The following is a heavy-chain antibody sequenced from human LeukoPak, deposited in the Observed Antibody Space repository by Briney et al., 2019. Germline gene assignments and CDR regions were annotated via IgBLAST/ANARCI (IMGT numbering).Heavy chain of an antibody. CDR3: AKESPYSGYRRGYFAMGV. CDR2: LSWDSANY. CDR1: GFAFVVFA. V-gene: IGHV3-9*01. Sequence: GRSLRLPCAASGFAFVVFAMHWARRVPGKGLEGVSGLSWDSANYGYADSMKGRFTISRDNAKNSLYPQMNSLKVEDTALYYCAKESPYSGYRRGYFAMGVWGQETTVTVSS. D-gene: IGHD6-13*01. J-gene: IGHJ6*02.